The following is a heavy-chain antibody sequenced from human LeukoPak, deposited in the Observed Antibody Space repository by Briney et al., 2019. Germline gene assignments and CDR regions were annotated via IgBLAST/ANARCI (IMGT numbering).Heavy chain of an antibody. Sequence: GGSLRLSCAASGFSFSNYALSWVRQAPGKGLEWVSSMGGSTGNTYYADSVKGRFTISRDNSKNTLYLQMKSLRGDDTAVYYCAKPPLEYCGGDCSYFFDNWGQGTLVTFSS. CDR2: MGGSTGNT. CDR3: AKPPLEYCGGDCSYFFDN. CDR1: GFSFSNYA. J-gene: IGHJ4*02. V-gene: IGHV3-23*01. D-gene: IGHD2-21*02.